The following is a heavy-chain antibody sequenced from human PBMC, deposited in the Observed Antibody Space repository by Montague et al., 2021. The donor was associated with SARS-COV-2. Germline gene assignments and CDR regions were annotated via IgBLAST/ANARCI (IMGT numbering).Heavy chain of an antibody. J-gene: IGHJ4*03. V-gene: IGHV4-34*01. CDR2: IYHSGNS. CDR3: ARGRIKVSMIVVVLTAASYYFGA. CDR1: GCSFSAYF. D-gene: IGHD3-22*01. Sequence: SETLSLTCAVYGCSFSAYFLPWIRPPPGTSLGSIGVIYHSGNSFSNPSLKSRVSVSVHTSKNLFSLNLCSATAADTSVYYCARGRIKVSMIVVVLTAASYYFGAWGNGTLVSAAS.